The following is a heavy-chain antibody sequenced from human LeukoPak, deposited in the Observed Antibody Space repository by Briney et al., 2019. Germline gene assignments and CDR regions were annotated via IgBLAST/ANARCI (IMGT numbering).Heavy chain of an antibody. CDR2: INPNSGGT. Sequence: ASVKVSCKASGDTFSAYYIHWVRQAPGQGLEWMGRINPNSGGTDFAQKFLGRVSMTRDTSISTAYTELSSLRSDDTAVYYCARRGSTSWSEYFQYWGQGTLVTVSS. D-gene: IGHD6-13*01. J-gene: IGHJ1*01. V-gene: IGHV1-2*06. CDR3: ARRGSTSWSEYFQY. CDR1: GDTFSAYY.